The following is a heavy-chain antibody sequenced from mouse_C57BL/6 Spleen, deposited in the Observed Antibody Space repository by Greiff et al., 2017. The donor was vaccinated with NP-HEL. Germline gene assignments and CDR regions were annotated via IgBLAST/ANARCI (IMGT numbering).Heavy chain of an antibody. D-gene: IGHD2-3*01. CDR1: GFSLTSYG. V-gene: IGHV2-2*01. Sequence: QVQGVESGPGLVQPSQSLSITCTVSGFSLTSYGVHWVRQSPGKGLEWLGVIWSGGSTDYNAAFISRLSISKDNSKSQVFFKMNRLQADDTAIYYCAKIYDGYSWFAYWGQGTLVTVSA. CDR2: IWSGGST. CDR3: AKIYDGYSWFAY. J-gene: IGHJ3*01.